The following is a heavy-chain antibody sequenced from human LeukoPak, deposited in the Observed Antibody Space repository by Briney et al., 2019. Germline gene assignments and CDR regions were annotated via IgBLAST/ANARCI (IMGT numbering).Heavy chain of an antibody. J-gene: IGHJ4*02. D-gene: IGHD2-21*02. CDR2: ISSYGGST. V-gene: IGHV3-23*01. Sequence: GGSLRLSCAASGFTFSDYAMSWDRQAPGNGLDWVSTISSYGGSTYYADSVKGRFTISRDNSKNTLYLQMNSLRAEDTAVYFCAKDSPSVTATPHDYWGQGALVIVSS. CDR1: GFTFSDYA. CDR3: AKDSPSVTATPHDY.